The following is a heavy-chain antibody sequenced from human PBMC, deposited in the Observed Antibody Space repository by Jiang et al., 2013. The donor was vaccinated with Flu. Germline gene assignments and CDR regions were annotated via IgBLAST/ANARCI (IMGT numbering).Heavy chain of an antibody. CDR2: IYWDDDK. J-gene: IGHJ4*02. D-gene: IGHD5-18*01. CDR3: AHRRDSYGNWDYFDY. V-gene: IGHV2-5*02. Sequence: LALIYWDDDKRYSPSLKSRLTITKDTSKNQVVLTMTNMDPVDTATYYCAHRRDSYGNWDYFDYWGQGTLVTVSS.